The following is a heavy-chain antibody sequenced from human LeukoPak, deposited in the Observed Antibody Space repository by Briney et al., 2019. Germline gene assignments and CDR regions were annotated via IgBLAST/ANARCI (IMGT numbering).Heavy chain of an antibody. V-gene: IGHV7-4-1*02. D-gene: IGHD1/OR15-1a*01. J-gene: IGHJ4*02. CDR1: GYTFTSYA. Sequence: VASVKVSCKASGYTFTSYAMNWVRQAPGQGLEWMGWINTNTGNPTYAQGFTGRFVFSLDTSVSTAYLQISNLKAEDTAVYYCARDNNAWHFDYWGQGTLVTVSS. CDR2: INTNTGNP. CDR3: ARDNNAWHFDY.